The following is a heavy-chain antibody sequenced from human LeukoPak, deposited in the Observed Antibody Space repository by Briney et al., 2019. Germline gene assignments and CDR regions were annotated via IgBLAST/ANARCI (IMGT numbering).Heavy chain of an antibody. V-gene: IGHV4-59*01. CDR1: GGSISTYY. D-gene: IGHD5-12*01. CDR3: ARGGGYASPIGY. J-gene: IGHJ4*02. CDR2: IYHSGST. Sequence: SETLSLTCTLSGGSISTYYWSWIRQPPGKGLEWIGYIYHSGSTNYNPSLKSRVTISVDTSKNQFSLKLSSVTAADTAVYYCARGGGYASPIGYWGQGALATVSS.